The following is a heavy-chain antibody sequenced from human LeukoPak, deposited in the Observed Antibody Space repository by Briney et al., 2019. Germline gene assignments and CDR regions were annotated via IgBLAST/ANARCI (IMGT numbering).Heavy chain of an antibody. CDR1: GYSTSSGYY. J-gene: IGHJ5*02. D-gene: IGHD1-1*01. V-gene: IGHV4-38-2*01. CDR2: IFQRGYS. CDR3: AGDKETTGNGRPNWFDP. Sequence: ETLSLTCAVSGYSTSSGYYWGWIRQPPGKGLQWIGSIFQRGYSYYNPSLKSRVTISVDTSRNQFSLKLSSVTAADTAVYYCAGDKETTGNGRPNWFDPWGQGTLVTVSS.